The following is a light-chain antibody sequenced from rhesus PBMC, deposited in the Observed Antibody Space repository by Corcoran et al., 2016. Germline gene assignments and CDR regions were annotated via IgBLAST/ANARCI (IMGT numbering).Light chain of an antibody. CDR3: IQGIQLPYS. V-gene: IGKV2-82*01. CDR2: EVS. J-gene: IGKJ2*01. CDR1: QSPLLSGGEIY. Sequence: DIVMTQAPLSLPVSLGEPASISCRSSQSPLLSGGEIYLYWYLQKPGQSPQLLIHEVSNRASGVPERFSVRGSGTDFARKISRVKADDVGLYCCIQGIQLPYSFGQGTKVEIK.